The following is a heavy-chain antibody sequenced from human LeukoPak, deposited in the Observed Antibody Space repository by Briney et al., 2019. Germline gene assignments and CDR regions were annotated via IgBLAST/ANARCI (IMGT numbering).Heavy chain of an antibody. Sequence: GGSLRLSCAASGFTFSSYSMNWVRQAPGKGLEWLSYIGSGSRTIYYADSVKGRFTISRDNAKNSLYLQMNSLRAEDTAMYYCARLGPTKSLDYWGQGTLVTVSS. J-gene: IGHJ4*02. CDR3: ARLGPTKSLDY. CDR2: IGSGSRTI. CDR1: GFTFSSYS. V-gene: IGHV3-48*01. D-gene: IGHD1-26*01.